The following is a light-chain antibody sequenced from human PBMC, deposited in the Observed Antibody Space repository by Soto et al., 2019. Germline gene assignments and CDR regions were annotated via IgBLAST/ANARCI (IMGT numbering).Light chain of an antibody. J-gene: IGLJ1*01. CDR1: SSDVGGYNY. V-gene: IGLV2-14*01. Sequence: QSALTQPASVSGSPGQSITISCTGTSSDVGGYNYVSWYQQHPGKAHKLMIYDGSNRPSGVSNRFSGSKSGNTASLPISGLQAEDEADYYCSSYTGSSTLNVFGTGTKLTVL. CDR2: DGS. CDR3: SSYTGSSTLNV.